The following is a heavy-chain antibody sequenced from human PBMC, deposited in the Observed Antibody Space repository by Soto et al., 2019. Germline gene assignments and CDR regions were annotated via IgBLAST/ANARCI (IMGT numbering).Heavy chain of an antibody. CDR2: IDPNDAYT. Sequence: EGQLVQSGAEVKEPGESLRISCKGSGYSFTTYWITWVRQMPGKGLEWMGKIDPNDAYTTYSPSFQGHVTFSVAKSISTAYLQWSSLQASDTAIYYCARGRFYYDGSASWGQGTLVTVSS. J-gene: IGHJ5*02. D-gene: IGHD3-22*01. CDR3: ARGRFYYDGSAS. V-gene: IGHV5-10-1*01. CDR1: GYSFTTYW.